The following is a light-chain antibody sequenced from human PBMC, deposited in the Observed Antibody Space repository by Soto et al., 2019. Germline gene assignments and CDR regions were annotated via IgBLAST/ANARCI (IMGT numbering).Light chain of an antibody. CDR1: QSVSSSY. CDR2: GAS. CDR3: QQYRRSPLT. Sequence: EIVLTQSPGTLSLSPGERATLSCRASQSVSSSYLAWYQQKHGQAPRLLIYGASSRATGIPDRFSGSWSGTDFTLTISRLEPEDFAVYYCQQYRRSPLTFGGGTKVAIK. V-gene: IGKV3-20*01. J-gene: IGKJ4*01.